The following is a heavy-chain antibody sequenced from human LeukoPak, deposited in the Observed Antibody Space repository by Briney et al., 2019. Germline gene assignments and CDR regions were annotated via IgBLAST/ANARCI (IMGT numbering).Heavy chain of an antibody. Sequence: PGGSLRLSCAASGFTFNDYAMTWVRQAPGEGLEWVSTISGGGDSSLYAESVRGRFTISRDNSKNTLYLQMKSLRGEDTAVYYCAKGQVTSATQVRFDPWGQGTLVTVSS. J-gene: IGHJ5*02. V-gene: IGHV3-23*01. D-gene: IGHD5-12*01. CDR3: AKGQVTSATQVRFDP. CDR1: GFTFNDYA. CDR2: ISGGGDSS.